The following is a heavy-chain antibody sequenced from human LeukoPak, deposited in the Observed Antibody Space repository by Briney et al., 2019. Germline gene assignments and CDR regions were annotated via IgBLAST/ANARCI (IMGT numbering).Heavy chain of an antibody. D-gene: IGHD3-3*01. Sequence: PSETLSLTCTVSGYSISSGYYWGWIRQPPGKGLEWIGSISYSGTTYYNPSLKSRVTISVDTSKNQFSLKLNSVTVADTAVYYCARDPDFWSGYYNFDYWGQGTLVTVSS. CDR1: GYSISSGYY. J-gene: IGHJ4*02. V-gene: IGHV4-38-2*02. CDR3: ARDPDFWSGYYNFDY. CDR2: ISYSGTT.